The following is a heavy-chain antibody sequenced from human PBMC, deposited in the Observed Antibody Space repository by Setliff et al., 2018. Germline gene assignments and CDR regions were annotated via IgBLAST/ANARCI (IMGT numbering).Heavy chain of an antibody. D-gene: IGHD3-22*01. CDR2: INPSSGRT. CDR3: ARDVFPYHYEGAFDI. V-gene: IGHV1-46*01. J-gene: IGHJ3*02. CDR1: GYTFTSHY. Sequence: GASVKVSCKASGYTFTSHYMHWVRQAPGLGLEWMGTINPSSGRTSYAQKFQGGVTMTRDTSTSTVYMDMSSLRSEDTAVYYCARDVFPYHYEGAFDIWGQGTMVTVSS.